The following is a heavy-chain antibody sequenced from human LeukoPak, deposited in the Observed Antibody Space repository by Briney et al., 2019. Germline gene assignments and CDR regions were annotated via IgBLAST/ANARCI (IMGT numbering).Heavy chain of an antibody. CDR1: GFTFSSYA. CDR2: ISGSGGST. D-gene: IGHD6-19*01. V-gene: IGHV3-23*01. Sequence: GGSLRLSCAASGFTFSSYAMSWVRQAPGKGLEWVSAISGSGGSTYYADSVKGRFTISRDNSKNTLYLQMNSLRAEDTAVYYCVKVGTSSGWYSYFDYWGQGTLVTVSS. CDR3: VKVGTSSGWYSYFDY. J-gene: IGHJ4*02.